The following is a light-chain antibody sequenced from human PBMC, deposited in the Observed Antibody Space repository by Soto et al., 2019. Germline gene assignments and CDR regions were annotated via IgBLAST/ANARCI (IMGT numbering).Light chain of an antibody. CDR1: QTISRW. V-gene: IGKV1-5*03. Sequence: DIQMTQSPSTLSASVGDRVTITSRASQTISRWLAWYQQKPGKAPKLLIYEASSLQSGVPSRFSGSGSGTEFTLTISSLQSEDSAVYYCHQYNSWPRGTFGPGTKVEIK. CDR3: HQYNSWPRGT. CDR2: EAS. J-gene: IGKJ3*01.